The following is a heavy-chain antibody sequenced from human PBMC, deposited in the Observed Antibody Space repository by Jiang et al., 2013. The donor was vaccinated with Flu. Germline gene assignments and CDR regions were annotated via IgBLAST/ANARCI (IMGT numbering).Heavy chain of an antibody. CDR1: GYTFSGYH. J-gene: IGHJ6*02. CDR2: INPYSGGT. V-gene: IGHV1-2*06. CDR3: AVDVFYSDKSDAWTVYGMDV. Sequence: SGAEVKKPGASVKVSCKASGYTFSGYHMHWVRQAPGQGLEWMGRINPYSGGTQYSQKFQGRVTMTRDTSITTAYMELSSLRSDDTAVYFCAVDVFYSDKSDAWTVYGMDVWGQGTTVTVSS. D-gene: IGHD3-22*01.